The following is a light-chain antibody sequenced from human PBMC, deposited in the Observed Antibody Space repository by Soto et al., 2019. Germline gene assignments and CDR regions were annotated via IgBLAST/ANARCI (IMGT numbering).Light chain of an antibody. V-gene: IGLV2-8*01. CDR2: EIN. Sequence: VLTQPPSASGSPGQSVTISCTGTSSDVGAYDYVSWYQQHPGKAPKLMIYEINKRPSGVPDRFSGSKSGNTASPTVSGLQAEDEADYYCSSFAGSNNFPYVFGTGTKV. J-gene: IGLJ1*01. CDR1: SSDVGAYDY. CDR3: SSFAGSNNFPYV.